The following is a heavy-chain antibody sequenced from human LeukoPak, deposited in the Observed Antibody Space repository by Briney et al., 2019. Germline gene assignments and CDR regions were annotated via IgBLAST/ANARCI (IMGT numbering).Heavy chain of an antibody. CDR1: GYSFTSYW. CDR2: IYPGDSDT. V-gene: IGHV5-51*01. D-gene: IGHD6-13*01. Sequence: GESLKISCKGSGYSFTSYWIGWVRQLPGKGLEWMGIIYPGDSDTRYSPSFQGQVTISADKSISTAYLQWSSLKASDTAMYYCARQAAASAPVIDYWGQGTLVTVSS. J-gene: IGHJ4*02. CDR3: ARQAAASAPVIDY.